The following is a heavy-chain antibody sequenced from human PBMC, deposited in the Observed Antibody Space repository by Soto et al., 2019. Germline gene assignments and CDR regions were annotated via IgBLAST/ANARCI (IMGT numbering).Heavy chain of an antibody. D-gene: IGHD2-2*01. CDR2: IIPIFGTA. CDR1: GGTFSSYA. J-gene: IGHJ6*02. CDR3: ARAKVYCSSTSCYAPYYYGMVV. Sequence: QVQLVQSGAEVKKPGSSVKVSCKASGGTFSSYAISWVRQAPGQGLEWMGGIIPIFGTANYAQKFQGRVTITADKSTSTAYMELSSLRSEDTAVYYCARAKVYCSSTSCYAPYYYGMVVWGQGTTVTVSS. V-gene: IGHV1-69*06.